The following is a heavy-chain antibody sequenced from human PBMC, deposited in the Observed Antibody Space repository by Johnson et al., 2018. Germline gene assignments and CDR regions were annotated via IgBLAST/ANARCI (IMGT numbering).Heavy chain of an antibody. V-gene: IGHV3-74*01. CDR3: ARDLAYYAFDI. D-gene: IGHD1-26*01. Sequence: EVQLLESGGGLVQPGRSLRLSCAASGFTVSSNYMSWVRQAPGKGLEWVSRINSDGSSTSYADSVKGRFTISRDNAKNTLYLQMNSLRAEDTAVDYCARDLAYYAFDIWGQGTMVTVSS. CDR2: INSDGSST. CDR1: GFTVSSNY. J-gene: IGHJ3*02.